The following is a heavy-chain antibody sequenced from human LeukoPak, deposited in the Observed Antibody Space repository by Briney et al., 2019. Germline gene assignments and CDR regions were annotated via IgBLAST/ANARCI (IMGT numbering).Heavy chain of an antibody. CDR1: GGSISSYY. V-gene: IGHV4-59*12. D-gene: IGHD2-2*01. CDR2: IYYSGST. J-gene: IGHJ3*02. Sequence: SETLSLTCTVSGGSISSYYWSWIRQPPGKGLEWIGYIYYSGSTNYNPSLKSRVTISVDTSKNQFSLKLSSVTAADTAVYYCAREPSPGYCSSTSCWLSTDAFDIWGQGTMVTVSS. CDR3: AREPSPGYCSSTSCWLSTDAFDI.